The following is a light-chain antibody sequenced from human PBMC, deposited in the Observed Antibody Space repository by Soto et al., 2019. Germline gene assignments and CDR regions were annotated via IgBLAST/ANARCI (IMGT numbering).Light chain of an antibody. CDR1: SNDVGAYEY. Sequence: QSALTQPASVSGSPGQSITISCTGTSNDVGAYEYVSWYQHHPGKAPKLLIYEVNDRPSGVSTRFSGSKSGNSASLTISGLQAEDEADYFCSSYTTSSTIVVFGGGTTLTVL. J-gene: IGLJ2*01. V-gene: IGLV2-14*01. CDR2: EVN. CDR3: SSYTTSSTIVV.